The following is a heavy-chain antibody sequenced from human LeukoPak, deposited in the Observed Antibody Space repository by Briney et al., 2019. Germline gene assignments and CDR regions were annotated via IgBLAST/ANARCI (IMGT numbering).Heavy chain of an antibody. Sequence: PGGSLRLSCAVSGFTFSSYWMSWVRQAPGKGLGWVSNIKQDGSEKYYVDSVKGRVNISRDNAKNSLYLQMNSLRAEDTAVYYCARGVTHAWGYFDYWGQGTLVTVSS. D-gene: IGHD3-16*01. CDR2: IKQDGSEK. V-gene: IGHV3-7*04. CDR1: GFTFSSYW. CDR3: ARGVTHAWGYFDY. J-gene: IGHJ4*02.